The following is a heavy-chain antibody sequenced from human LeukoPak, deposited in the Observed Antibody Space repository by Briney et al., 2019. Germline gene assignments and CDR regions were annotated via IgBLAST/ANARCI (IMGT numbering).Heavy chain of an antibody. V-gene: IGHV1-8*01. Sequence: ASVKVSCKASGYIFSSNDINWVRQAAGQGLEWMGWMNPNSGDTGYTQKFQGRVAMTRSTSITTAYMELSSLRSEDTAVYYCARLLVPAAMREGYSSSWGQGTLVTVSS. CDR3: ARLLVPAAMREGYSSS. CDR2: MNPNSGDT. J-gene: IGHJ4*02. CDR1: GYIFSSND. D-gene: IGHD2-2*01.